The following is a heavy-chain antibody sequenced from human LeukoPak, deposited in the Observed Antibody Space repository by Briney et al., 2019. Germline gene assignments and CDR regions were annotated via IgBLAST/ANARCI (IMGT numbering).Heavy chain of an antibody. Sequence: GGSLKLSCAASGFXFSSYWIHWVRQAPGKGLMWVSRINSDGSSTSYADSVKGRFTISRDNAKNTLYLQMNSLRAEDTAVYYCARAPPGSSWYFAHDYWGQGTLVTVSS. CDR2: INSDGSST. CDR3: ARAPPGSSWYFAHDY. D-gene: IGHD6-13*01. J-gene: IGHJ4*02. V-gene: IGHV3-74*01. CDR1: GFXFSSYW.